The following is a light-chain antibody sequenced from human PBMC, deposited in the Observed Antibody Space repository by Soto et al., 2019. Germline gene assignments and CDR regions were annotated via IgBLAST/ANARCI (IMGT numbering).Light chain of an antibody. CDR1: SSDIGGHHF. V-gene: IGLV2-14*01. J-gene: IGLJ1*01. CDR3: SSYTSSSLYV. CDR2: EVT. Sequence: QSVLAQPASVSGSPGQSITISCTGTSSDIGGHHFVSWYQQQSGKAPKLVIYEVTDRPSGVSDRFSGSKSGNTASLTISGLQPEGEADYYCSSYTSSSLYVFGTGTKGTVL.